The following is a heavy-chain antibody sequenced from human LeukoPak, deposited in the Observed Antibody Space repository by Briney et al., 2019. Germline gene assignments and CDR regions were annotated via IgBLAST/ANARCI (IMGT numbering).Heavy chain of an antibody. CDR2: ISSSGSTI. D-gene: IGHD6-13*01. V-gene: IGHV3-48*03. CDR3: ARVAAAANSD. J-gene: IGHJ4*02. Sequence: GGSLRLSCAASGFTFSSYEMNWVRQAPGKGLEWVSYISSSGSTIYYADSVKGRFTISRDNSKNTLYLQMNSLRAEDTALYYCARVAAAANSDWGQGTLVTVSS. CDR1: GFTFSSYE.